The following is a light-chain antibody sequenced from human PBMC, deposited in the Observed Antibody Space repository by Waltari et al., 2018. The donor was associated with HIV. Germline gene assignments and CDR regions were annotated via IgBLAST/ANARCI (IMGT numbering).Light chain of an antibody. CDR3: QQYNNYWT. Sequence: DIQMTQSPSTLSASVGDRVTITFRASQSISNWLAWYQQKPGKAPKLLIYKASSLESGVPSRFSGSGSGTEFTLTISSLQPDDFATYYCQQYNNYWTFGQGTKVEIK. CDR1: QSISNW. CDR2: KAS. V-gene: IGKV1-5*03. J-gene: IGKJ1*01.